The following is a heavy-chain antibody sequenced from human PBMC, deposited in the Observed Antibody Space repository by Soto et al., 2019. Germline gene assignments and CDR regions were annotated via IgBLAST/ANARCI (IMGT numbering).Heavy chain of an antibody. J-gene: IGHJ6*02. CDR1: GYTFTSYY. CDR3: AREDRDLYTGLVPAAIDGMYF. Sequence: ASVKVSCKASGYTFTSYYMHWVRQAPGQGLEWMGIINPSGGSTSYAQKFQGRVTITADESTSTAYMELSSLRSDDTAVYYCAREDRDLYTGLVPAAIDGMYFWGQGTTVLVSS. D-gene: IGHD2-2*01. V-gene: IGHV1-46*01. CDR2: INPSGGST.